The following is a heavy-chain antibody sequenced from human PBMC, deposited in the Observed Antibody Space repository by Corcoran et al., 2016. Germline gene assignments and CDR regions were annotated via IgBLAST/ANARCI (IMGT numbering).Heavy chain of an antibody. V-gene: IGHV1-46*01. D-gene: IGHD2-2*01. J-gene: IGHJ6*02. CDR3: ARAQCGVPAAMVYYYYGMDV. CDR2: INPSGGST. CDR1: GYTFTSYY. Sequence: QVQLVQSGAEVKKPGASVKVSCKASGYTFTSYYMHWVRQAPGQGLEWMGIINPSGGSTSYAQKFQGRVTMTRDTSTSTGYMELSSLRSEDTAVYYCARAQCGVPAAMVYYYYGMDVWGQGTTVTVSS.